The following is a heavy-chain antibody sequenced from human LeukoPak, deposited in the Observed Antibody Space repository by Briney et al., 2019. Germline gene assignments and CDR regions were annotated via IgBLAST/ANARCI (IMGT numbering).Heavy chain of an antibody. CDR3: AVGYCSGGSCGGLTYYYGMDV. J-gene: IGHJ6*02. CDR2: IIPIFGTA. D-gene: IGHD2-15*01. CDR1: GGTFSSYA. Sequence: SVKVSCKASGGTFSSYAISWVRQAPGQGLEWMGGIIPIFGTANYAQKFQGRVTITADESTSTAYMELSSLRSEDTAVYYCAVGYCSGGSCGGLTYYYGMDVWGQGTTVTVSS. V-gene: IGHV1-69*13.